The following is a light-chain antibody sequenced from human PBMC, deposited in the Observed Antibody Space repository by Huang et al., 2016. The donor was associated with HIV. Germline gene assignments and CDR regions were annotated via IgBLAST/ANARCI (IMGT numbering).Light chain of an antibody. J-gene: IGKJ4*01. Sequence: VVMTQSPGTLSLSPGERASLSCRASKAASSDFLAWYHHKPGQAPRVLISGPTNSATGVPDSVSVSCAGTDFTLIIYRLEPEDFALYYCQQFGYSPVTFGGGTRLEI. V-gene: IGKV3-20*01. CDR1: KAASSDF. CDR3: QQFGYSPVT. CDR2: GPT.